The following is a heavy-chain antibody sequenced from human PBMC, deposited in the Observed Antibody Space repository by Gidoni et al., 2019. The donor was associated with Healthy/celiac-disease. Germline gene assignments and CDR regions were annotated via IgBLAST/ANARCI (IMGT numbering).Heavy chain of an antibody. CDR2: INHSGST. D-gene: IGHD3-22*01. CDR1: GGSFSGYY. Sequence: QVQLQQWGAGLLKPSETLSLTCAVYGGSFSGYYWSWIRQPPGKGLEWIGEINHSGSTNYNPSLKSRVTISVDTSKNQFSLKLSSVTAADTAVYYCASTSKYYDSSGYLLDYWGQGTLVTVSS. J-gene: IGHJ4*02. CDR3: ASTSKYYDSSGYLLDY. V-gene: IGHV4-34*01.